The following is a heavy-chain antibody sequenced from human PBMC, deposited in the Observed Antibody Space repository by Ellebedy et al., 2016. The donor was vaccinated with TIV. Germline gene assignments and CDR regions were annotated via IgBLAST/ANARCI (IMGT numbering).Heavy chain of an antibody. Sequence: GGSLRLXXAASGFSNSIYWMTWVRQAPGKGLEWVANIKQDGGEKHYVDSVKGRFTISREHAKNSVYLQMNSLRVEDTAVYYCATDLGYYYGSGRGDVWGQGTTVTVSS. CDR1: GFSNSIYW. V-gene: IGHV3-7*01. J-gene: IGHJ6*02. CDR2: IKQDGGEK. D-gene: IGHD3-10*01. CDR3: ATDLGYYYGSGRGDV.